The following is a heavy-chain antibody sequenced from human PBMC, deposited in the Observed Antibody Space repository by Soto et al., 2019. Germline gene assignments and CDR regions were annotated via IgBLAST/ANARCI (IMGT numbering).Heavy chain of an antibody. V-gene: IGHV1-3*01. D-gene: IGHD6-19*01. Sequence: ASVKVSCKASGYTFIRYTMHWVRQAPGQRLEWMGWINADSGNTEYSQKFQGRLTITRDTSASTVYMELSSLRSEDTAVYYCSRDTSGWHSNFQYWGQGTLVTVSS. CDR3: SRDTSGWHSNFQY. CDR2: INADSGNT. CDR1: GYTFIRYT. J-gene: IGHJ1*01.